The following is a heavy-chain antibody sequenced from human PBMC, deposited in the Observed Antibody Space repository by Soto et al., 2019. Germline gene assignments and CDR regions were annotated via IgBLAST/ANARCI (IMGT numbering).Heavy chain of an antibody. Sequence: VQLVESGGGLVQPGGSLRLSCAASGFTFSDYWMTWARQAPGEGLEWVANIKLDGRETYYVGSVRGRFTISRDNAKNSLTLQMNSLRAEDTAVYYCARAALKGFDSWGQGTRVTVSS. J-gene: IGHJ5*01. D-gene: IGHD6-13*01. CDR1: GFTFSDYW. CDR3: ARAALKGFDS. CDR2: IKLDGRET. V-gene: IGHV3-7*01.